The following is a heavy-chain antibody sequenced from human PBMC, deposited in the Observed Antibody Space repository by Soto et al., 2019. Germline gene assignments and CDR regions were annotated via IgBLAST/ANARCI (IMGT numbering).Heavy chain of an antibody. Sequence: ASVKVSCKASGFSFTGYYIHWLRQAPGQGLEWMGWINAHSGGTEYAQKFQGRVTLTRDTSIATAYLTPPSLTSDDTALYYCAKDLTRQLAYWLDPWGQGTQVT. CDR2: INAHSGGT. CDR1: GFSFTGYY. D-gene: IGHD6-6*01. J-gene: IGHJ5*02. V-gene: IGHV1-2*02. CDR3: AKDLTRQLAYWLDP.